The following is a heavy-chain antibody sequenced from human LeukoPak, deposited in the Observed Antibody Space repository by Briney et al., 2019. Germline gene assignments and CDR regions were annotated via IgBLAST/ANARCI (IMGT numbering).Heavy chain of an antibody. D-gene: IGHD5-12*01. Sequence: ASVKVSCKASGYTFTSYGISWVRQAPGQGLEGMGWISAYNGNTNYAQKLQGRVTMTTDTSTSTAYMELRSLRSDDTAVYSCARGDIVATRGFYYFDYWGQGTLVTVSS. CDR1: GYTFTSYG. CDR2: ISAYNGNT. J-gene: IGHJ4*02. V-gene: IGHV1-18*04. CDR3: ARGDIVATRGFYYFDY.